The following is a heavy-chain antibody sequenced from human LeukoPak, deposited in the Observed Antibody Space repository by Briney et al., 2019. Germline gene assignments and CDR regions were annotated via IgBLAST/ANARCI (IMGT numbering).Heavy chain of an antibody. Sequence: PSQTLSLTCTVSGGSISSGGYYWSWIRQHPGKGLEWIAYIYYSGSTYYNPSLKSPVTISVDTSKNQFSLKLSSVTAADTAVYYCARETGSGSPDAFDIWGQGTMVTVSS. CDR3: ARETGSGSPDAFDI. CDR1: GGSISSGGYY. D-gene: IGHD6-19*01. V-gene: IGHV4-31*01. J-gene: IGHJ3*02. CDR2: IYYSGST.